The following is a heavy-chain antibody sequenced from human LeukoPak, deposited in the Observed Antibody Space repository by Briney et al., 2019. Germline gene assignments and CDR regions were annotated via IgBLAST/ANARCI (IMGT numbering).Heavy chain of an antibody. CDR3: AKDGYSYGDLGY. J-gene: IGHJ4*02. Sequence: PGGSLRLSCAASGFTFDDYAMHWVRQAPGKGLEWVSGISWNSGSIGYADSVESRFTISRDNAKNSLYLQMNSLRAEDTALYYCAKDGYSYGDLGYWGQGTLVTVSS. CDR2: ISWNSGSI. V-gene: IGHV3-9*01. D-gene: IGHD5-18*01. CDR1: GFTFDDYA.